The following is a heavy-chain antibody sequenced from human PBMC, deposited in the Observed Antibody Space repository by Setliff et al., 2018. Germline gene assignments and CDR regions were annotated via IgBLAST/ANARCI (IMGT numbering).Heavy chain of an antibody. CDR1: GFSFSDYL. CDR2: INLNTGNI. CDR3: ARDTLALKDITLFDY. Sequence: ASSKVSCKASGFSFSDYLMNWMRQTPDQRLEWMGRINLNTGNIFYAQEFQGRVTLTRGASISTAYMELTGLRYDDTAIYYCARDTLALKDITLFDYWGQGTLVTVSS. D-gene: IGHD5-12*01. V-gene: IGHV1-2*02. J-gene: IGHJ4*02.